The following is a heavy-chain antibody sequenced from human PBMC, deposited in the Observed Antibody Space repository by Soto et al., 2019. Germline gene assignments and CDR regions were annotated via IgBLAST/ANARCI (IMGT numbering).Heavy chain of an antibody. CDR2: INAGNGNT. D-gene: IGHD3-10*01. CDR3: ATGRSSLVRALDY. J-gene: IGHJ4*02. Sequence: ASVKVSCKASGYTFTSYAMHWVRQAPGQRLEWMGWINAGNGNTKYSQKFQGRVTITRNTSASTAYMELSSLRSEDTAVYYCATGRSSLVRALDYWGQGTLVTVSS. V-gene: IGHV1-3*01. CDR1: GYTFTSYA.